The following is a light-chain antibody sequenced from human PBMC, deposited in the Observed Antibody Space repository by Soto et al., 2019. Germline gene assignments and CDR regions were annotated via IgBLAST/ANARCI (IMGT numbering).Light chain of an antibody. V-gene: IGKV1-5*03. CDR2: KAF. CDR3: QQRSNWPLIT. Sequence: DIQMTQSPSTLSASVGDRVTITCRASQSIGSSLAWYQQKPGKAPNLLIYKAFSLESGVPSRFSGSGSGAEFTLTISSLQPDDFATYYCQQRSNWPLITFGQGTRLEIK. J-gene: IGKJ5*01. CDR1: QSIGSS.